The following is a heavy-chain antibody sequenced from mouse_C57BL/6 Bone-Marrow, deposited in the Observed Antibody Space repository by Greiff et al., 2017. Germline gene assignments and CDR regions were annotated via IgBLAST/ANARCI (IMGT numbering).Heavy chain of an antibody. J-gene: IGHJ4*01. V-gene: IGHV1-61*01. D-gene: IGHD2-4*01. CDR1: GYTFTSYW. Sequence: QVQLQQPGAELVRPGSSVKLSCKASGYTFTSYWMDWVKQRPGQGLEWIGNIYPSDSETHYNQKFKDKATLTVDKSSSTAYMQLSSLTSEDSAVYYWARPGLCDYDGDYYAMDYWGQGTSVTVSS. CDR2: IYPSDSET. CDR3: ARPGLCDYDGDYYAMDY.